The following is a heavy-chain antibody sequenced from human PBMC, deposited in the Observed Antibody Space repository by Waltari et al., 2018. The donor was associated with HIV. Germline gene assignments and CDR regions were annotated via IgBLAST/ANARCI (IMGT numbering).Heavy chain of an antibody. CDR3: ARGVTGDFGASWLDP. CDR1: GGSIGSYNW. D-gene: IGHD4-17*01. CDR2: VYHSGST. Sequence: QVQLQESGPGLVKPSETLSLTCGVSGGSIGSYNWGIWVRQAPGKGLVWIGGVYHSGSTNYSPSLKSRVTISVDKSKNQFSLKMNSVTAADTAVYYCARGVTGDFGASWLDPWGQGILVTVSS. V-gene: IGHV4-4*02. J-gene: IGHJ5*02.